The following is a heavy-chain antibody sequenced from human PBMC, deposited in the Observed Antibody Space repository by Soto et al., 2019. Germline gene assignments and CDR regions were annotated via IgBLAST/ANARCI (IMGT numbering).Heavy chain of an antibody. D-gene: IGHD5-18*01. CDR2: ITPIYPTT. CDR1: GGTFYTYT. V-gene: IGHV1-69*13. CDR3: ARIPRYSFPTSDDLDS. J-gene: IGHJ4*02. Sequence: SVKVSCKASGGTFYTYTFSWVRQAPGQGLEWMGSITPIYPTTNYAEKFQGRLTVTADGSTNTAYMELNSLTSEDTAVYYCARIPRYSFPTSDDLDSWGQGTLVTVSS.